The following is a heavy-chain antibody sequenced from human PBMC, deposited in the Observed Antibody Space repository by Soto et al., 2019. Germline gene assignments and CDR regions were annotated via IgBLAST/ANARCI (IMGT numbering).Heavy chain of an antibody. D-gene: IGHD1-7*01. CDR2: IYSGGST. V-gene: IGHV3-53*01. CDR3: ARARNWNYAFDI. Sequence: GGSLRLSCAASGFIVSSNYMSWVRQAPGKGLEWVSVIYSGGSTYYADSVKGRFTISRDNSKNTLYLQMNSLRAEDTAVYYCARARNWNYAFDIWGQGTMVTVSS. J-gene: IGHJ3*02. CDR1: GFIVSSNY.